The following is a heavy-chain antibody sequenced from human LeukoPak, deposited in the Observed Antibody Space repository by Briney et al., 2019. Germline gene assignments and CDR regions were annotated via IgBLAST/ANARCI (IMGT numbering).Heavy chain of an antibody. CDR3: AGGSYYGDFSYYFDY. CDR2: ITSSCTYI. Sequence: GGSLRLSCAASGFTFSSYSMNWVRQAPGKGLEWVSSITSSCTYIYYADSVKGRFTISRDNAENSLYLQMNSLRAEDTAVYYCAGGSYYGDFSYYFDYWGQGTLVTVSS. J-gene: IGHJ4*02. V-gene: IGHV3-21*01. D-gene: IGHD4-17*01. CDR1: GFTFSSYS.